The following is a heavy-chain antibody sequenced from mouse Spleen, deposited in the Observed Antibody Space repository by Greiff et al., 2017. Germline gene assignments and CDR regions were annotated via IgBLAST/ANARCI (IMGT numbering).Heavy chain of an antibody. V-gene: IGHV1-74*01. D-gene: IGHD1-1*01. Sequence: QVQLQQPGAELVKPGASVKVSCKASGYTFTSYWMHWVKQRPGQGLEWIGRIHPSDSDTNYNQKFKGKATLTVDKSSSTAYMQLSSLTSEDSAVYYCAIFRDYGSSYGYWYFDVWGTGTTVTVSS. J-gene: IGHJ1*03. CDR1: GYTFTSYW. CDR3: AIFRDYGSSYGYWYFDV. CDR2: IHPSDSDT.